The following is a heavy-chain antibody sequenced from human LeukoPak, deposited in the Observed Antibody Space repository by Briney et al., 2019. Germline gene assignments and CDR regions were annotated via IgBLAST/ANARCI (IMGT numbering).Heavy chain of an antibody. V-gene: IGHV4-59*01. Sequence: SETLSLTCTVSGGSISIYYWSWIRQPPGKGLEWIASFYHSGSTNYNPSYNPSLKSRLTISVDTSKNQFSLKLTSVTAADTAVYYCARGSYDSSGYYWAYYFDYWGQGTLVTVSS. CDR1: GGSISIYY. CDR3: ARGSYDSSGYYWAYYFDY. CDR2: FYHSGST. D-gene: IGHD3-22*01. J-gene: IGHJ4*02.